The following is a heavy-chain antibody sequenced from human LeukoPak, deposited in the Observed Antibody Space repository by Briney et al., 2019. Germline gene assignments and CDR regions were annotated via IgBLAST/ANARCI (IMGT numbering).Heavy chain of an antibody. Sequence: SETLSLTCTVSGDSIGSYFWSWIRQSPGKGLEWIGHIYHSGSTNYNPSLKSRVTISIDTSKNQFSLKLTSVASADTAVYYCARDGPAYTSRWYDYYYGLDVWGQGTTVTVSS. V-gene: IGHV4-59*01. CDR1: GDSIGSYF. D-gene: IGHD2-2*01. CDR3: ARDGPAYTSRWYDYYYGLDV. J-gene: IGHJ6*02. CDR2: IYHSGST.